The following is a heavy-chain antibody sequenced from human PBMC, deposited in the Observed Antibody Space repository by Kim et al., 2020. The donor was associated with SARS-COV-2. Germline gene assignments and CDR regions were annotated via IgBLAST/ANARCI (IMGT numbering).Heavy chain of an antibody. V-gene: IGHV3-23*01. J-gene: IGHJ4*02. D-gene: IGHD6-19*01. Sequence: ADSVKGRFTISRDNSKNTLYLQMNSLRAEDTAVYYCAKTSGIAVAGSLGYWGQGTLVTVSS. CDR3: AKTSGIAVAGSLGY.